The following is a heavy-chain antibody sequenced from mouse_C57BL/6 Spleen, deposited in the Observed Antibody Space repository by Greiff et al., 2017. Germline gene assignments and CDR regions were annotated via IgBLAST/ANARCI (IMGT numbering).Heavy chain of an antibody. CDR1: GYTFTSYW. Sequence: QVQLKQPGAELVMPGASVKLSCKASGYTFTSYWMHWVKQRPGQGLEWIGEIDPSDSYTNYNQKFKGKSTLTVDKSSSTAYMQLSSLTSEDSAVYYCARVGSLGAMDYWGQGTSVTVSS. CDR3: ARVGSLGAMDY. J-gene: IGHJ4*01. D-gene: IGHD6-2*01. V-gene: IGHV1-69*01. CDR2: IDPSDSYT.